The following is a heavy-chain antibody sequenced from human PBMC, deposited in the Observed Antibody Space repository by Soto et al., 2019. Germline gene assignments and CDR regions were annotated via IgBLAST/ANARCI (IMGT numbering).Heavy chain of an antibody. Sequence: PLGSLRLSCAASGFTLSKYGIHWARKYPFKVLDWEAVISSDGHNEYYADSVKGRLTISRDNSKNTLYMQMSSLRAADTAVYSCARDGKHQVGSTDYCYGMDVWGQGTTVTGSS. CDR3: ARDGKHQVGSTDYCYGMDV. V-gene: IGHV3-30-3*01. J-gene: IGHJ6*02. CDR2: ISSDGHNE. D-gene: IGHD1-26*01. CDR1: GFTLSKYG.